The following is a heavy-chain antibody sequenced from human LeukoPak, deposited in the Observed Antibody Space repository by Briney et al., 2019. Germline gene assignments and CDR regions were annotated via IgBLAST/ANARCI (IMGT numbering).Heavy chain of an antibody. J-gene: IGHJ3*02. CDR3: AEYYYDSSGPVRGAFDI. CDR2: IYYSGGT. D-gene: IGHD3-22*01. V-gene: IGHV4-59*01. CDR1: GGSISSYY. Sequence: SETLSLTCTVSGGSISSYYWSWIRQPPGKGLEWVWYIYYSGGTNYNPSPKSGVTISVDTSKNQFSLKLSSVTAADTAVYYCAEYYYDSSGPVRGAFDIWGQGTMVTVSS.